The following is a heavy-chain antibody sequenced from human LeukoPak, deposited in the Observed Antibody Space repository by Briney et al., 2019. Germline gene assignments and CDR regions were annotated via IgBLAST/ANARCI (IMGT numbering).Heavy chain of an antibody. J-gene: IGHJ4*02. CDR3: AKDLYSNYGPADY. CDR2: ISYDGSNK. CDR1: GFTFSSYG. Sequence: GGSLRLSCAASGFTFSSYGMHWVRQAPGKGLEWVAVISYDGSNKYYADSVKGRFTISRDNSKNTLYLQMNSLRAEDTAVYYCAKDLYSNYGPADYWGQGNLVTVS. D-gene: IGHD4-11*01. V-gene: IGHV3-30*18.